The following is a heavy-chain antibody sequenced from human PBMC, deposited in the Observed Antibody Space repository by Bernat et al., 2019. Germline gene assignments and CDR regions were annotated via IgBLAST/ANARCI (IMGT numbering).Heavy chain of an antibody. V-gene: IGHV3-23*01. Sequence: EVQLLESGGGLVQPGGSLRLSCAASGFTFSTYAMAWVRQAPGKGLEWVSAISGSGGTTYYAHSVKGRFTISRNNSKNTLYLQMNRLRAEDTAVYQCAKGYNYYYGMDVWGQGTTVTVSS. CDR1: GFTFSTYA. CDR3: AKGYNYYYGMDV. CDR2: ISGSGGTT. J-gene: IGHJ6*01.